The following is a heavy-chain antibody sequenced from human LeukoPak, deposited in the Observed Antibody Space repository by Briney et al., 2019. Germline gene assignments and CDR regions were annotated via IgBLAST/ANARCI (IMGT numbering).Heavy chain of an antibody. Sequence: EWIGYIYYSGSTNYSPSLKSRVTISVDTSKNQFSLKLSSVTAADTAVYYCVRHREGGFDYWGQGTLVTVSS. CDR3: VRHREGGFDY. V-gene: IGHV4-59*08. CDR2: IYYSGST. J-gene: IGHJ4*02. D-gene: IGHD3-16*01.